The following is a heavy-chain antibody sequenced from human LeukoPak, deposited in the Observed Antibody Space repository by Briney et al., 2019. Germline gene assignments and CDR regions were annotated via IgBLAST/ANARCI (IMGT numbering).Heavy chain of an antibody. J-gene: IGHJ4*02. Sequence: SETLSLTCTVSGGSICSSSYYWGWIRQPPGKGLEWIGSIYYSGSTYYNPSLKSRVTISVDTSKNQFSLKLSSVTAADTAVYYCARGAYYDFWSGYYATKVYYFDYWGQGTLVTVSS. CDR3: ARGAYYDFWSGYYATKVYYFDY. CDR1: GGSICSSSYY. V-gene: IGHV4-39*01. CDR2: IYYSGST. D-gene: IGHD3-3*01.